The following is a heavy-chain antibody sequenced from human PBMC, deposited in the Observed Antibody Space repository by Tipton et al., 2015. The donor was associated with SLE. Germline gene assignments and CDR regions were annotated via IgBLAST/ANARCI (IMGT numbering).Heavy chain of an antibody. J-gene: IGHJ6*02. CDR2: IWYDGTNK. D-gene: IGHD5-18*01. CDR3: ARDFRRYTYGLYYYDGMDV. V-gene: IGHV3-33*01. CDR1: GFLFSSYG. Sequence: SGFLFSSYGMHWVRQAPGKGLEWVAAIWYDGTNKYYADSVKGRFTISRDNSKNTLYLQMNSLRAEDTAVYYCARDFRRYTYGLYYYDGMDVWGQGTTVTVSS.